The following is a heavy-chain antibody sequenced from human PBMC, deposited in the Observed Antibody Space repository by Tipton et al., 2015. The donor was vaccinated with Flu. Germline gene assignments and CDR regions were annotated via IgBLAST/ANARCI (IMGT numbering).Heavy chain of an antibody. D-gene: IGHD3-3*01. Sequence: QVQLVQSGGEVKKSGASVKVSCKTSGYTYNSYGISWVRQAPGQGLEWLGWISGYNGYTNYAQKVLDRVTMNTDTSTSTAYLELRGLKFDDPAIYFCAGVRAFHNFWSGYDYWGQGTLVTVSS. CDR1: GYTYNSYG. CDR3: AGVRAFHNFWSGYDY. J-gene: IGHJ4*02. V-gene: IGHV1-18*01. CDR2: ISGYNGYT.